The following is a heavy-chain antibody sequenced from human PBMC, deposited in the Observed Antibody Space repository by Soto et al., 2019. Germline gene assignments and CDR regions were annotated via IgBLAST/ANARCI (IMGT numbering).Heavy chain of an antibody. CDR2: ISSSSSTI. CDR1: GFTFSSYS. D-gene: IGHD5-12*01. J-gene: IGHJ4*02. Sequence: EVQLVESGGGLVQPGGSLRLSCAASGFTFSSYSMNWVRQAPGKGLEWVSYISSSSSTIYYADSVKGRFTISRDNAKNSLYLQMNRLRDEETAVYYCARDRVVATSLAAFDYWGQGTLVTVSS. CDR3: ARDRVVATSLAAFDY. V-gene: IGHV3-48*02.